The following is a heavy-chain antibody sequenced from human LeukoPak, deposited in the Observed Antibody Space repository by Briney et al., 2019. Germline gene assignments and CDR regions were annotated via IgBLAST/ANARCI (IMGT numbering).Heavy chain of an antibody. V-gene: IGHV3-72*01. CDR1: GFTFSDQY. Sequence: GGSLRLSCAASGFTFSDQYMDWVRQAPGKGLEWVARTRNKANSYTTEYAACVKGRFTISRYVSKSSLYLQMNSLNTEDTAVYYCTRSSYSSGYRAFDIWGQETMGTVSS. CDR3: TRSSYSSGYRAFDI. D-gene: IGHD3-22*01. CDR2: TRNKANSYTT. J-gene: IGHJ3*02.